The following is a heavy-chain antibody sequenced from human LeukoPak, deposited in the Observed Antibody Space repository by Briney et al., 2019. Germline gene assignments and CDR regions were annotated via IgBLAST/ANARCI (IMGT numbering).Heavy chain of an antibody. V-gene: IGHV1-46*01. J-gene: IGHJ3*02. CDR1: GYTFTSYY. D-gene: IGHD3-22*01. CDR2: INPSGGST. Sequence: GASVKVSCKASGYTFTSYYMHWVRQAPGQGLEWMGIINPSGGSTSYAQKFQGRVTMTRDTSISTAYMELSRLRSDDTAVYYCARDLLSAYDSSGYYYAFDIWGQGTMVTVSS. CDR3: ARDLLSAYDSSGYYYAFDI.